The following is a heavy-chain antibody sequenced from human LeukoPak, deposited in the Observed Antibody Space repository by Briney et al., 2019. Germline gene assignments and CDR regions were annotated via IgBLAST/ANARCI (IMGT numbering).Heavy chain of an antibody. CDR2: IGSSGSII. Sequence: QTGGSLRLSCAASGFTFSGYSMNWVRQAPGKGLEWVSYIGSSGSIIYYADSVKGRFTISRDNAKNSLYLQTNSLRAEDTAVYYCARDRMLLGYYYYYMDVWGKGTTVTISS. D-gene: IGHD3-16*01. CDR3: ARDRMLLGYYYYYMDV. J-gene: IGHJ6*03. V-gene: IGHV3-48*04. CDR1: GFTFSGYS.